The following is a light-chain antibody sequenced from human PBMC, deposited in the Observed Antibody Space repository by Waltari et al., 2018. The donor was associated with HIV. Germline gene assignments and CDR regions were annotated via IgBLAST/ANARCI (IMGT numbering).Light chain of an antibody. J-gene: IGKJ4*01. CDR3: QQYNHWPLT. CDR2: GAT. CDR1: QSVGGD. Sequence: ETVMTQSPDILSVSPGERPTLSCRASQSVGGDVAWYQQKPGQAPRLPIYGATSRATGIPARFSASGSGTEFILTISSLQSEDFAVYFCQQYNHWPLTFGGGTKVEIK. V-gene: IGKV3-15*01.